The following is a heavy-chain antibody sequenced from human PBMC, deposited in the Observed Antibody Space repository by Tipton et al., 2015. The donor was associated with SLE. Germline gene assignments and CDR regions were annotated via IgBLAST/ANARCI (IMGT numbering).Heavy chain of an antibody. V-gene: IGHV4-59*01. CDR1: GGSISSYY. Sequence: GLVKPSETLSPTCTVSGGSISSYYWSWIRQPPGKGLEWIGYIYYSGSTNYNPSLKSRVTISVDTSKNQFSLKLSSVTAADTAVYYCARVPAVYYYYMDVWGKGTTVTVSS. J-gene: IGHJ6*03. D-gene: IGHD2-2*01. CDR3: ARVPAVYYYYMDV. CDR2: IYYSGST.